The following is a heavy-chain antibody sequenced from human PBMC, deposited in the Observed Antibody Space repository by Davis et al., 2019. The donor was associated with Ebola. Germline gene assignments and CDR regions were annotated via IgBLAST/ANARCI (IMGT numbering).Heavy chain of an antibody. V-gene: IGHV3-23*01. CDR1: GFTFSSYA. CDR2: ISGSGGST. CDR3: ASGSGSYYDFDY. Sequence: GESLKISCAASGFTFSSYAMSWVRQAPGKGLEWVSAISGSGGSTYYADSVKGRFTISRDNSKNTLYLQMNSLRAEDTAVYYCASGSGSYYDFDYWGQGTLVTVSS. J-gene: IGHJ4*02. D-gene: IGHD3-10*01.